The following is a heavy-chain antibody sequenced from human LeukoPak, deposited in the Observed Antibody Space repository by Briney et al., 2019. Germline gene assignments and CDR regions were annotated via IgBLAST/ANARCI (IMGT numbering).Heavy chain of an antibody. CDR2: IDPRDSGT. D-gene: IGHD2-15*01. CDR3: ARRGSSDAFDI. V-gene: IGHV5-51*01. CDR1: GYSFTSYW. J-gene: IGHJ3*02. Sequence: GESLKISCKGSGYSFTSYWLGWVRQMPGKGLEWMGIIDPRDSGTRYSPSFQGQVTISADKSITTAYLQWSSLKASDTAMYYCARRGSSDAFDIWGQGTMVTVSS.